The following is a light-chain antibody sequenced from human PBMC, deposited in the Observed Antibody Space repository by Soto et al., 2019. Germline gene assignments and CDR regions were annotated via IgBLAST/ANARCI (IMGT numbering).Light chain of an antibody. J-gene: IGLJ2*01. V-gene: IGLV2-23*01. Sequence: QSALTQPASVSGSPGQSITISCTGTSSDVGSYNLVSWYQQHPGKAPKLMIYEGSKRPSGVSNRFSGSKSGNTASLTISGLQAEDEADYYCAAWDASLIGVVFGGGTKLTVL. CDR3: AAWDASLIGVV. CDR1: SSDVGSYNL. CDR2: EGS.